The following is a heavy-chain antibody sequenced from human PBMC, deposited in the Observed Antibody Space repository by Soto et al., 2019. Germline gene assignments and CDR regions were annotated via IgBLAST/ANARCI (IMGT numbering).Heavy chain of an antibody. D-gene: IGHD3-22*01. V-gene: IGHV4-39*01. J-gene: IGHJ4*02. CDR3: ARAAYYYDSSGYYVFDY. CDR2: IYYSGST. Sequence: QLQLQESGPGLVKPSETLSLTCTVSGGSISSSSYYWGWIRQPPGKGLEWIGSIYYSGSTYYNPSLKSRVTKSVDTSKNQFSLNLSSLTAADAAVYYCARAAYYYDSSGYYVFDYWGQGTLVTVSS. CDR1: GGSISSSSYY.